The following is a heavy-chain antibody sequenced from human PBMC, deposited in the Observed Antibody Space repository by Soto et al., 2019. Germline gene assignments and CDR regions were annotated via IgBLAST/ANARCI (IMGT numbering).Heavy chain of an antibody. Sequence: PSETLSLTCAVYGGSFSGYYWSWIRQPPGKGLEWIGEINHSGSTNYNPSLKSRVTISVDTSKNQFSLGLSSVTAADTAVYYCARLVAGRGGGYFYGPFDYWGQGTLVTVSS. CDR2: INHSGST. J-gene: IGHJ4*02. D-gene: IGHD3-22*01. V-gene: IGHV4-34*01. CDR1: GGSFSGYY. CDR3: ARLVAGRGGGYFYGPFDY.